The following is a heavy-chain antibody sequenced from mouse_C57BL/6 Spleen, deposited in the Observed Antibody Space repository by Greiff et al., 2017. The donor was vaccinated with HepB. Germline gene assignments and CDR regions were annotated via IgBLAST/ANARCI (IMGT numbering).Heavy chain of an antibody. D-gene: IGHD2-4*01. CDR1: GYTFTSYW. J-gene: IGHJ4*01. Sequence: QVQLQQPGAELVMPGASVKLSCKASGYTFTSYWMHWVKQRPGQGLEWIGEIDPSDSYTNYNQKFKGKSTLTVDKSSSTAYMQLSSLTSEDSAVYDCARAWGLRRGPYYYAMDYWGQGTSVTVSS. V-gene: IGHV1-69*01. CDR3: ARAWGLRRGPYYYAMDY. CDR2: IDPSDSYT.